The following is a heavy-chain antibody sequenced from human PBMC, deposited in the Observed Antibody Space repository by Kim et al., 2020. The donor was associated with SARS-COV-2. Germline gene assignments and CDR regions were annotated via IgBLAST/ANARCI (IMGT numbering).Heavy chain of an antibody. J-gene: IGHJ6*02. V-gene: IGHV6-1*01. Sequence: SQTLSLTCAISGDSVSSNSAAWNWIRQSPSRGLEWLGRTYYRSKWYNDYAVSVKSRITINPDTSKNQFSLQLNSVTPEDTAVYYCARDRHYYGSGSYYKPSRYYGMDVWGQGTTVTVSS. CDR2: TYYRSKWYN. CDR1: GDSVSSNSAA. D-gene: IGHD3-10*01. CDR3: ARDRHYYGSGSYYKPSRYYGMDV.